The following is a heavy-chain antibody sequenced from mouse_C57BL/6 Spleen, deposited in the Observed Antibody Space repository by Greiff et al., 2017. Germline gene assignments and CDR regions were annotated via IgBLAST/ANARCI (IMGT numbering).Heavy chain of an antibody. V-gene: IGHV1-64*01. D-gene: IGHD1-1*01. CDR3: ARSLITTVVGY. CDR2: IHPNSGST. CDR1: GYTFTSYW. J-gene: IGHJ2*01. Sequence: QVQLQQPGAELVKPGASVKLSCKASGYTFTSYWMHWVKQRPGQGLEWIGMIHPNSGSTNYNEKFKSKATLTVDKSSSTAYMQLSSLTSEDSAVYYCARSLITTVVGYWGQGTTLTVSS.